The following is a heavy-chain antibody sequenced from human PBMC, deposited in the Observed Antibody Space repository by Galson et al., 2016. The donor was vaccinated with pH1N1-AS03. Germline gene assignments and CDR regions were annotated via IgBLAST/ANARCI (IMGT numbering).Heavy chain of an antibody. V-gene: IGHV3-23*01. D-gene: IGHD5-24*01. CDR2: ISGSGVTT. Sequence: SLRLSCAASGFTFNNFAMAWVRQCPGKGLEWVSGISGSGVTTYYADSVKGRFTLSRDNFKSTLHLQMSSLTVADTAIYFCVKGDNWDSPSMTFHYWGQGTLVTVPS. CDR3: VKGDNWDSPSMTFHY. CDR1: GFTFNNFA. J-gene: IGHJ1*01.